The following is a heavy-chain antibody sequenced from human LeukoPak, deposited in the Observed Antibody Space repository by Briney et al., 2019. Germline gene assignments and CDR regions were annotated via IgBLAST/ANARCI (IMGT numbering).Heavy chain of an antibody. CDR1: GGSISSSSYY. CDR2: IYYSGST. D-gene: IGHD1-14*01. V-gene: IGHV4-61*05. J-gene: IGHJ6*03. CDR3: ARGVMARNYYYYYMDV. Sequence: SETLSLTCTVSGGSISSSSYYWGWIRQPPGKGLEWIGYIYYSGSTNYNPSLKSRVTISVDTSKNQFSLKLSSVTAADTAVYYCARGVMARNYYYYYMDVWGKGTTVTISS.